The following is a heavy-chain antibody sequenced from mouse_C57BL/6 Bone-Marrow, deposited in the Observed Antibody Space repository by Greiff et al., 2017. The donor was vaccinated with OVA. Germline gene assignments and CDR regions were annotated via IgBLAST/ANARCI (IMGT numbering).Heavy chain of an antibody. V-gene: IGHV2-2*01. Sequence: VKLMESGPGLVQPSQSLSITCTVSGFSLTSYGVHWVRQSPGKGLEWLGVIWSGGSTDYNAAFISRLSISKDNSKSQVFFKMNSLQADDTAIYYCASYYYGSSYVYWYFDVWGTGTTVTVSS. CDR1: GFSLTSYG. J-gene: IGHJ1*03. CDR3: ASYYYGSSYVYWYFDV. D-gene: IGHD1-1*01. CDR2: IWSGGST.